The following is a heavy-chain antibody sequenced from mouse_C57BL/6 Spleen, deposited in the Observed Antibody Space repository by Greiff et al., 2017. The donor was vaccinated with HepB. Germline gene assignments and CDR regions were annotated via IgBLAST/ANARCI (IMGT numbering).Heavy chain of an antibody. CDR1: GYTFTDYY. CDR2: IYPGSGNT. J-gene: IGHJ1*03. CDR3: ARDYDYDGFTGWYFDV. Sequence: QVQLQQSGAELVRPGASVKLSCKASGYTFTDYYINWVKQRPGQGLEWIARIYPGSGNTYYNEKFKGKATLTAEKSSSTAYMQLSSLTSEDSAVYFCARDYDYDGFTGWYFDVWGTGTTVTVSS. D-gene: IGHD2-4*01. V-gene: IGHV1-76*01.